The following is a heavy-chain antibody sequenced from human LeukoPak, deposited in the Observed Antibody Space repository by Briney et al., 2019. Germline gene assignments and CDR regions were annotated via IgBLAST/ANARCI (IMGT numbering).Heavy chain of an antibody. V-gene: IGHV1-18*01. CDR2: ISAYNGNT. CDR1: GYTFTSYG. Sequence: ASVKVSCKASGYTFTSYGISWVRQAPGQGLEWMGWISAYNGNTNYAQKLQGRVTMTTDTSTSTAYMELSSLRSEDTAVYYCASLYCSGGSCYPGYYYMDVWGKGTTVTVSS. J-gene: IGHJ6*03. CDR3: ASLYCSGGSCYPGYYYMDV. D-gene: IGHD2-15*01.